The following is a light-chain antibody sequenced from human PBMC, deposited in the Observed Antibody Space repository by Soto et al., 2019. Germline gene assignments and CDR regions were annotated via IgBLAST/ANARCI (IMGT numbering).Light chain of an antibody. Sequence: EIVLTQSPGTLSLSPGERATLSCRASQSVSSSYLAWYQQIPGQAPRLLIFGASSRATGIPDRFSGSGSGTDYTLNISSLEPEDFAVYYCQQYGSSPLTFGGGTKVEIK. CDR1: QSVSSSY. CDR3: QQYGSSPLT. V-gene: IGKV3-20*01. J-gene: IGKJ4*01. CDR2: GAS.